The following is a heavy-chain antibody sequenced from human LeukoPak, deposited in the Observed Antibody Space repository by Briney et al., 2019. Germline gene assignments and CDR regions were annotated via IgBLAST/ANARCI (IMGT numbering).Heavy chain of an antibody. CDR1: GGTFSSYA. Sequence: RGASVKVSCKASGGTFSSYAISWVRQAPGQGLEWMGRIIPILGIANYAQKFQGRVTITADKSTSTAYMELSSLRSEDTAVYYCARGEVSLYRSNYGGPLDYWGQGTLVTVSS. D-gene: IGHD4-11*01. V-gene: IGHV1-69*04. CDR2: IIPILGIA. CDR3: ARGEVSLYRSNYGGPLDY. J-gene: IGHJ4*02.